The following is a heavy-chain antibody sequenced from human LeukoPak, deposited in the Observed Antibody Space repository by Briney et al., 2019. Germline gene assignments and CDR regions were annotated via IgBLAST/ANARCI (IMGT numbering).Heavy chain of an antibody. CDR1: GGSISSGGYY. D-gene: IGHD2-21*02. Sequence: PSQTLSLTCTVSGGSISSGGYYWSWIRQHPGKGLEWIGYIYYSGSTYYNPSLKSRVTISVDTSKNRFSLKLSSVTAADTAVYYCAREQILAYCGGDCSAIDYWGQGTLVTVSS. CDR2: IYYSGST. J-gene: IGHJ4*02. CDR3: AREQILAYCGGDCSAIDY. V-gene: IGHV4-31*03.